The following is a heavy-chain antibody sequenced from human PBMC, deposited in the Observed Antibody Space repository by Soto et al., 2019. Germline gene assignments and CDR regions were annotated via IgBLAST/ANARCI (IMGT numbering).Heavy chain of an antibody. J-gene: IGHJ4*02. Sequence: SETLSLTCTVSGGSISSGDYYWSWIRQPPGKGLEWFGYIYYSGSTYYNPSLESRVTISVDTSKNQFSLKLSSVTAADTAVYYCARARTYYYDSSGYYQRAYFDYWGQGTLVTVSS. CDR2: IYYSGST. CDR1: GGSISSGDYY. D-gene: IGHD3-22*01. CDR3: ARARTYYYDSSGYYQRAYFDY. V-gene: IGHV4-30-4*01.